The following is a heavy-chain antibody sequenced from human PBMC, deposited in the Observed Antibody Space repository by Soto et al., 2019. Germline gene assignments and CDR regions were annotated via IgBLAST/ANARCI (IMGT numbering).Heavy chain of an antibody. D-gene: IGHD5-12*01. CDR1: GVSISSGGYS. CDR3: ARGDGYINFDY. V-gene: IGHV4-30-2*01. CDR2: VYHSGTT. J-gene: IGHJ4*02. Sequence: SETLSLTCAVSGVSISSGGYSWSWIRQPPGKGLEWIGYVYHSGTTYYNPSLKSRVTISVDRSKNQFSLKLSSVTAADTAVYYCARGDGYINFDYWGLGTLVTVSS.